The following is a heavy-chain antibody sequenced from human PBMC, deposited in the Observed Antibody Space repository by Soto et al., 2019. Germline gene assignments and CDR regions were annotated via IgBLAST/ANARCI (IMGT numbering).Heavy chain of an antibody. D-gene: IGHD2-15*01. CDR3: VGEVGRGGNNTF. V-gene: IGHV3-7*04. Sequence: EMQVVESGGGLVQPGGSLRLSCAASGFTLISYWMAWARQAPGKGQEWVGNIKEDGSESYFVDSVKARFTISRDNAGNILLLQMKSQRGADAAMYYCVGEVGRGGNNTFWGRGTMVTVSS. J-gene: IGHJ3*01. CDR1: GFTLISYW. CDR2: IKEDGSES.